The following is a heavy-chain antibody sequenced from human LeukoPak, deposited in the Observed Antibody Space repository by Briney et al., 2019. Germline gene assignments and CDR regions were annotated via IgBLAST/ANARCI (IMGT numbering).Heavy chain of an antibody. CDR2: IKFEGTEK. CDR1: GFTFSDSW. D-gene: IGHD1-26*01. J-gene: IGHJ4*02. V-gene: IGHV3-7*01. Sequence: PGGSLRLSCAASGFTFSDSWMTWVRQAPGKGLEWVATIKFEGTEKQYVASVRGRLTISSANAENSMFLRMESLSPEDTAVYYCARGGGYSERFDYWGQGTLVTVPS. CDR3: ARGGGYSERFDY.